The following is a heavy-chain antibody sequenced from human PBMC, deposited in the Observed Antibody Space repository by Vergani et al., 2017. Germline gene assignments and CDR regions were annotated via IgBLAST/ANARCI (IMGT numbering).Heavy chain of an antibody. Sequence: QVQLVESGGGVVQPGGSLRLSCAASGFSFGSYGMHWVRVRQAPGKGLEWLAYLRDDGTTKQYADSVKGRFTISRNNSKNMLYLQMDSLRPEDTAMFYCVKDRGASIGFDDWGQGTQVTVSS. CDR1: GFSFGSYG. V-gene: IGHV3-30*02. D-gene: IGHD2-2*01. CDR2: LRDDGTTK. J-gene: IGHJ4*02. CDR3: VKDRGASIGFDD.